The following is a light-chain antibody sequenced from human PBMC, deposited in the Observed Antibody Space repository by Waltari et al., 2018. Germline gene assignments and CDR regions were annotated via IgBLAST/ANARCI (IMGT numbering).Light chain of an antibody. Sequence: DIQLTQSPSFLSASVGHRGTITCRSSQGISNYLAWYQQKPGKAPKLLIHTASTLQGGGPSRFSGSGSGTEFTLTISSLQPEDFATYYCQHRHSYPITFGQGTRLEIK. J-gene: IGKJ5*01. CDR3: QHRHSYPIT. CDR1: QGISNY. V-gene: IGKV1-9*01. CDR2: TAS.